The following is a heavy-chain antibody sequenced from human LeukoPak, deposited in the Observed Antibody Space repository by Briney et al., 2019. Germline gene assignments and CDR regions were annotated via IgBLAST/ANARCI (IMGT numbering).Heavy chain of an antibody. V-gene: IGHV1-69*13. Sequence: SVKVSCKASGGTFSSYAISWVRQAPGQGLEWMGGIIPIFGTANYAQKFQGRVTITADESTGTAYMALSSLTSEDTAVYYCADNSIGYFDLWGRGTLVTVSS. J-gene: IGHJ2*01. CDR1: GGTFSSYA. CDR3: ADNSIGYFDL. D-gene: IGHD1-1*01. CDR2: IIPIFGTA.